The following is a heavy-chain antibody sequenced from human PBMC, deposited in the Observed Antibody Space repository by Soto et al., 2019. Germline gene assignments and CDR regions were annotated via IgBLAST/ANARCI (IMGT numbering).Heavy chain of an antibody. Sequence: EVQLVESGGGLVKPGGSLRLSCAASGFTFNTYDMNWVRQAPGKGLEWVSSITTSSAYIYYADSLKGRITISRDNAKHSLFLQMNSLRAEETAVYYCVRSGTARLLRHSWFDTWGQGTLVTVSS. V-gene: IGHV3-21*01. CDR2: ITTSSAYI. J-gene: IGHJ5*02. CDR3: VRSGTARLLRHSWFDT. CDR1: GFTFNTYD. D-gene: IGHD2-21*01.